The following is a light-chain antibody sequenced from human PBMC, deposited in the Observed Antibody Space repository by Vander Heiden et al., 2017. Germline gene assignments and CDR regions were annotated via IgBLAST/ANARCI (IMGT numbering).Light chain of an antibody. V-gene: IGKV1-39*01. CDR1: ERIDHY. CDR2: AAS. CDR3: QQTDSTQYN. J-gene: IGKJ1*01. Sequence: DMQMTQSPPSLSASLGDRVTITCRASERIDHYLNWYRQKPGKGPELLIYAASNLQSWVPSRFSGSGSGTDFTLTVSSLRPEDFATYYCQQTDSTQYNFGQGTKVDI.